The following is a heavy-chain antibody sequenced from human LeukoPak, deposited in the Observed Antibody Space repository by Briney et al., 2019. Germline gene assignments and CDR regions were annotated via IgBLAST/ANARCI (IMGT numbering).Heavy chain of an antibody. CDR3: ARARQQLDDAFDI. J-gene: IGHJ3*02. D-gene: IGHD6-13*01. Sequence: PSQTLSLTCTVSGGSISSGDYYWSWIRQPPGKGLEWIGYIHYSGSTYYNPSLKSRATISVDTSKNQFSLKVSSMTAADTAVYYCARARQQLDDAFDIWGQGTMVTVAS. CDR2: IHYSGST. CDR1: GGSISSGDYY. V-gene: IGHV4-30-4*08.